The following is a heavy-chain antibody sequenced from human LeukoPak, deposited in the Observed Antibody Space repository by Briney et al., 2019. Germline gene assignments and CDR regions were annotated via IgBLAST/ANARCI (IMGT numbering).Heavy chain of an antibody. J-gene: IGHJ5*02. CDR3: ARDRLAYCGGDCYNWFDP. CDR1: GGSISSYY. D-gene: IGHD2-21*02. V-gene: IGHV4-59*12. CDR2: IYYSGST. Sequence: SETLSLTCTVSGGSISSYYWSWIRQPPGKGLEWIGYIYYSGSTNYNPSLKSRVTISVDTSKNQFSLKLSSVTAADTAVYYCARDRLAYCGGDCYNWFDPWGQGTLVIVSS.